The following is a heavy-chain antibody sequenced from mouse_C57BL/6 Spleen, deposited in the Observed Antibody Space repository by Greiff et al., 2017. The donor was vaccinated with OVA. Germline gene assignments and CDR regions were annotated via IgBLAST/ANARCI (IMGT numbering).Heavy chain of an antibody. V-gene: IGHV1-54*01. CDR3: ARGGLDGYSTGDFDY. J-gene: IGHJ2*01. CDR1: GYAFTNYL. CDR2: INPGSGGT. D-gene: IGHD2-3*01. Sequence: QVQLKESGAELVRPGTSVKVSCKASGYAFTNYLIEWVKQRPGQGREWIGVINPGSGGTNYNEKFKGKATLTADKSSSTAYMQLSSLTSEDSAVYFCARGGLDGYSTGDFDYWGQGTTLTVSS.